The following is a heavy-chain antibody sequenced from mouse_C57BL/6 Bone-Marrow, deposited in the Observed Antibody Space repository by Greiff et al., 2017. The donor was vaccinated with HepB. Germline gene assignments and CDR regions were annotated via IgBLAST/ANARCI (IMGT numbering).Heavy chain of an antibody. J-gene: IGHJ2*01. V-gene: IGHV2-2*01. CDR2: IWSGGST. CDR3: ARSYYGSSPYFDY. D-gene: IGHD1-1*01. Sequence: QVQLKQSGPGLVQPSQSLSITCTVSGFSLTSYGVHWVRQSPGKGLEWLGVIWSGGSTDYNAAFISRLSISKDNSKCQVFFKMNSLQADDTAIYYCARSYYGSSPYFDYWGQGTTLTVSS. CDR1: GFSLTSYG.